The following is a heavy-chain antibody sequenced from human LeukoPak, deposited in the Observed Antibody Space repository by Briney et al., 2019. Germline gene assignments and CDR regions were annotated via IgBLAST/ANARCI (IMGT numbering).Heavy chain of an antibody. J-gene: IGHJ4*02. CDR3: ASPSKGY. CDR1: GGSFSGYY. CDR2: INHSGST. V-gene: IGHV4-34*01. Sequence: PSKTLSLTCAVYGGSFSGYYWSWIRQPPGKGLEWIGEINHSGSTNYNPSLKSRVTISVDTSKNQFSLKLSSVTAADTAVYYCASPSKGYWGQGTLVTVSS.